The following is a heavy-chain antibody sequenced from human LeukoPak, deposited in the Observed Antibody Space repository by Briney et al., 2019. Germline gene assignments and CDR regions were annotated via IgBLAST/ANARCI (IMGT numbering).Heavy chain of an antibody. CDR3: ARGPAAGIDTGHYDY. V-gene: IGHV4-39*07. J-gene: IGHJ4*02. CDR1: GGSISSSSYY. Sequence: SETLSLTCTVSGGSISSSSYYWGWLRQPPGKGLEWIGSIYYSGSTYYNPSLKSRVTISVDTSKNQFSLKLTSVTAADTAVYYCARGPAAGIDTGHYDYWGQGTLVTVSS. D-gene: IGHD6-13*01. CDR2: IYYSGST.